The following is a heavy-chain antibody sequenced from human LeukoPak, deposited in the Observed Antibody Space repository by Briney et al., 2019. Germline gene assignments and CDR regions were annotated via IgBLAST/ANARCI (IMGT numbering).Heavy chain of an antibody. V-gene: IGHV1-69-2*01. D-gene: IGHD3-22*01. CDR3: AVGGYLPGY. CDR1: GYTFTDYY. CDR2: VDPEDGET. J-gene: IGHJ4*02. Sequence: ASVKVSCKVSGYTFTDYYMHWVQQAPGKGLEWMGLVDPEDGETIYAEKFQGRVTITRNTSISTAYMELSSLRSEDTAVYYCAVGGYLPGYWGQGTLVTVSS.